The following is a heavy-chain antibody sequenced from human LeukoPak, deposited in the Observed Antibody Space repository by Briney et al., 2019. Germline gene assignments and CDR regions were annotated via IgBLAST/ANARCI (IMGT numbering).Heavy chain of an antibody. V-gene: IGHV3-23*01. CDR3: ARGDYYDSSGHYPTPDAEYFQH. CDR1: GLTFSSYA. J-gene: IGHJ1*01. Sequence: GGSLTLSCAASGLTFSSYAMSWVRQAPGKGLEWVSVISGSGDSIYYSDSVKGRFTISRDNSENTLYLQMNSLRAEDTAVYYCARGDYYDSSGHYPTPDAEYFQHWGQGTLVTVSS. CDR2: ISGSGDSI. D-gene: IGHD3-22*01.